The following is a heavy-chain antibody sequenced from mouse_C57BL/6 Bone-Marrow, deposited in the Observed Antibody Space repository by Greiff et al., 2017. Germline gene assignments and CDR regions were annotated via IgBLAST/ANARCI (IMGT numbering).Heavy chain of an antibody. CDR2: INPSTGGT. Sequence: EVQLQQSGPELVKPGASVKISCKASGYSFTGYYMNWVKQSPEKSLEWIGEINPSTGGTTYNQKFKAKATLTVDKSSSTAYMQLKSLTSVDSAVYYFARSLRRWFEYWGQGTLVTVSA. CDR1: GYSFTGYY. D-gene: IGHD2-12*01. CDR3: ARSLRRWFEY. V-gene: IGHV1-42*01. J-gene: IGHJ3*01.